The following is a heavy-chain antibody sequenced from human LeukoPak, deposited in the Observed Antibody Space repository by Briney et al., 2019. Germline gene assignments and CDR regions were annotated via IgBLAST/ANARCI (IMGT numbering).Heavy chain of an antibody. J-gene: IGHJ4*02. CDR2: INHSGST. CDR1: GGSFSGYY. Sequence: SETLSLTCAVYGGSFSGYYWSWIRQPPGKGLEWIGEINHSGSTNYNPSLKSRVTISVDTSENQFSLKLSSVTAADTAVYYCAGGTPGGYSYGYYWGQGTLVTVSS. CDR3: AGGTPGGYSYGYY. D-gene: IGHD5-18*01. V-gene: IGHV4-34*01.